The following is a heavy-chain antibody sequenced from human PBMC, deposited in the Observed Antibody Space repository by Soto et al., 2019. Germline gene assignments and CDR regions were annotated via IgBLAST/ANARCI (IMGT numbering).Heavy chain of an antibody. V-gene: IGHV3-49*03. CDR3: TRDRGDEYQLLLYYYYYYIDV. CDR2: IRSKAYGGKT. D-gene: IGHD2-2*01. CDR1: GFTFGDYA. J-gene: IGHJ6*03. Sequence: GGSLRLSCTASGFTFGDYAMSCFRQAPGKGLEWVGFIRSKAYGGKTEYAASGKGRFTNSREDSKSIAYLQMNSLKTEDTAVYYCTRDRGDEYQLLLYYYYYYIDVWGKGTTVTVSS.